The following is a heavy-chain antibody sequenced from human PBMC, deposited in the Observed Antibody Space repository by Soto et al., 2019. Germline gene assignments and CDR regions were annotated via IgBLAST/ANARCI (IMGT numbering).Heavy chain of an antibody. CDR2: IDPSDSYT. Sequence: PGESLKISCKGSGYSFTSYWISWVRQMPGKGLEWMGRIDPSDSYTNYSPSFQGHVTISADKSISTAYLQWSSLKASDTAMYYCARTVDSSGWYTGDAFDIWGQGTMVTVS. CDR3: ARTVDSSGWYTGDAFDI. D-gene: IGHD6-19*01. J-gene: IGHJ3*02. V-gene: IGHV5-10-1*01. CDR1: GYSFTSYW.